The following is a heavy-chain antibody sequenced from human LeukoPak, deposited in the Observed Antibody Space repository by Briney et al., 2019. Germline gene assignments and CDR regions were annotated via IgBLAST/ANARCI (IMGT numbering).Heavy chain of an antibody. V-gene: IGHV1-18*01. CDR1: GFAFNKYG. D-gene: IGHD1-14*01. J-gene: IGHJ4*02. CDR2: ISAYDGRT. CDR3: ARDPSNTVGRNIYFDY. Sequence: ASVKVSCKASGFAFNKYGFSWVRQAPGQGPEWLGWISAYDGRTNYAQNLQGRLTLTTDTSTTTAYMELRSPTSDDTAVYYCARDPSNTVGRNIYFDYWGQGTLVTVSS.